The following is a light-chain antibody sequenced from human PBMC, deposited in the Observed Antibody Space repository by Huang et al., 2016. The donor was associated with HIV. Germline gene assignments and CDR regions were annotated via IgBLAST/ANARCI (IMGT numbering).Light chain of an antibody. J-gene: IGKJ1*01. CDR3: QQYNNWEWT. V-gene: IGKV3-15*01. CDR1: QSVSSN. CDR2: GAS. Sequence: EIVMTQSPATLSVSPGERATLSCRASQSVSSNLAWYQHKPGQAPRLLISGASTRATVIPARFSGSWSGTEFTLTISSLQSEDFAVYYCQQYNNWEWTFGQGTKVEIK.